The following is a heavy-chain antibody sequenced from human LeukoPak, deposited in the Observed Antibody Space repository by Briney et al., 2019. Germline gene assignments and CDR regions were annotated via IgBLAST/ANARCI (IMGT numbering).Heavy chain of an antibody. CDR2: IYHSGST. Sequence: PSETLSLTCVVSGGSISSGGYSWSWIRQPPGKGLEWIGYIYHSGSTYYNPSLKSRVTISVDRSKNQFSLKLSSVTAADTAVYYCARVGPVGDFDYWGQGTLVTVSS. V-gene: IGHV4-30-2*01. J-gene: IGHJ4*02. CDR1: GGSISSGGYS. CDR3: ARVGPVGDFDY. D-gene: IGHD1-26*01.